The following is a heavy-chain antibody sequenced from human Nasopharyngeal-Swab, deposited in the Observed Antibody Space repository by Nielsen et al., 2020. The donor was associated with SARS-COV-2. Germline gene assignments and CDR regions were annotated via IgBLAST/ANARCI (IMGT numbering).Heavy chain of an antibody. CDR1: GFTFSSYA. D-gene: IGHD2-2*01. Sequence: GGSLRLSCAASGFTFSSYAMSWVRQAPGKGLEWVSVTEIGGTTHYADSVKGRFSISRDSSTNTLYLQVNNVRAEDTAVYYCARDLGGGYCTTTNCPGSWGQGTLVTVSS. V-gene: IGHV3-53*01. CDR3: ARDLGGGYCTTTNCPGS. J-gene: IGHJ1*01. CDR2: TEIGGTT.